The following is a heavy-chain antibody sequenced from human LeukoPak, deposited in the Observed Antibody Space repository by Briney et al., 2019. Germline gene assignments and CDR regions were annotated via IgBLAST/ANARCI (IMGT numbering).Heavy chain of an antibody. CDR3: ARVTDYDFWSGRPGGAFDL. Sequence: PSETLSLTCTASGGSITDYYWGWIRQPPGKGLEWIGYIYYTGDTIDNPSLNSRLTMSLDTSKSQFSLKLNFVTAADTALYYCARVTDYDFWSGRPGGAFDLWGHGTLVTVSS. CDR1: GGSITDYY. J-gene: IGHJ3*01. D-gene: IGHD3-3*01. CDR2: IYYTGDT. V-gene: IGHV4-59*01.